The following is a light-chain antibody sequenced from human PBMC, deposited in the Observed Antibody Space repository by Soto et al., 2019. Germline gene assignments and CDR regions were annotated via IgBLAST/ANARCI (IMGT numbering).Light chain of an antibody. V-gene: IGLV2-8*01. J-gene: IGLJ1*01. CDR1: SSDVGGYNY. CDR3: SSYAGSNTPYV. CDR2: EVI. Sequence: QSALTQPPSASGSPGQSVTISCTGTSSDVGGYNYGSWYQQHPGKAPKLLIYEVIKRPSGVPDRFSASRSGNTASLTVSGLQAEDEADYYCSSYAGSNTPYVFGTGTKLTVL.